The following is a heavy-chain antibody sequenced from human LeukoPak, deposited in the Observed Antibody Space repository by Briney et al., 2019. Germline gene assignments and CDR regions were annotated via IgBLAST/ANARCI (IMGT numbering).Heavy chain of an antibody. V-gene: IGHV3-7*05. J-gene: IGHJ4*02. Sequence: PGGSLRLSCAASGFIFTDWYMSWIRQAPGKALEWVANINQDGSEKYYVDSVEGRFTISRDNAKNSLYLQMNSLRAEDTAVYHCARDARRPYSGYDYGGGQGTLVTVSS. CDR1: GFIFTDWY. CDR3: ARDARRPYSGYDYG. D-gene: IGHD5-12*01. CDR2: INQDGSEK.